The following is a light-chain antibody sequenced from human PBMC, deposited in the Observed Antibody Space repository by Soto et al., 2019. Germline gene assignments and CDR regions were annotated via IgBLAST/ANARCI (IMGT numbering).Light chain of an antibody. CDR3: QQVSGYPLS. J-gene: IGKJ4*01. Sequence: DIQLTQSPSFLSASVGDRVTITCRASQGISSYLAWYQQKPGKAPKLLIYAASTLQSGVPSRFSGSASGTEFTLTISSLQPEDFATYYCQQVSGYPLSFGGGTKVDTK. CDR1: QGISSY. V-gene: IGKV1-9*01. CDR2: AAS.